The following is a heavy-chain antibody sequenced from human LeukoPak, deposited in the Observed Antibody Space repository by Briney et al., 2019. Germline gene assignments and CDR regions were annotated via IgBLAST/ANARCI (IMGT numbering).Heavy chain of an antibody. J-gene: IGHJ4*02. CDR3: AKDYARGFDY. Sequence: GRSLRLSCAASGFTFSSYAMHWVRQAPGKGLEWVAVISYDGSNKYYADSVKGRFTISRDNSKNTLYLQMNSLRAEDTAVYYCAKDYARGFDYWGQGTLVTVSS. D-gene: IGHD2-2*01. CDR2: ISYDGSNK. CDR1: GFTFSSYA. V-gene: IGHV3-30-3*01.